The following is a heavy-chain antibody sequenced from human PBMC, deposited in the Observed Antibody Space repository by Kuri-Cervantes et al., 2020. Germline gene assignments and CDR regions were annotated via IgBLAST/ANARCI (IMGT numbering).Heavy chain of an antibody. J-gene: IGHJ5*01. V-gene: IGHV4-34*01. CDR2: INHSGST. D-gene: IGHD5-24*01. CDR1: GDSISTYY. CDR3: ARVETTTSVWFDS. Sequence: SETLSLTCTVSGDSISTYYWSWIRQPPGKGLEWIGEINHSGSTNYNPSLKSRVTISVDKSKNHFSLEVSSVTAADTAVYYCARVETTTSVWFDSWGQGTLVTVSS.